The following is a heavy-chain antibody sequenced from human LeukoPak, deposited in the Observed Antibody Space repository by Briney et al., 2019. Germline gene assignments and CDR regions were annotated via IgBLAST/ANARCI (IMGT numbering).Heavy chain of an antibody. V-gene: IGHV1-69*06. J-gene: IGHJ4*02. CDR3: ASFAYYYGSGSYRNFDY. CDR1: GGTFSTFG. Sequence: GASVKVSCKASGGTFSTFGISWVRQAPGQGLEWMGGIIPMSGTVNNAQKFQGRVTITADKSTGTAYMELSSLRSEDTAVYYCASFAYYYGSGSYRNFDYWGQGTLVTVSS. D-gene: IGHD3-10*01. CDR2: IIPMSGTV.